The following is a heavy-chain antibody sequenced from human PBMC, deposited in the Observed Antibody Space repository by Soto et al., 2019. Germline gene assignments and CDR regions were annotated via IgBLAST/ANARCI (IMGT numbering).Heavy chain of an antibody. CDR3: ARQGFGALHGLVDV. V-gene: IGHV4-4*09. Sequence: QVQLQESGPGLVKPSETLSLTCTVSGGSITNHYCSWFRQSPGKGLEWIGYINPSNEYPSYNPSLRSRVALFVDTSENRVSLMLNSLTATDTAVYFCARQGFGALHGLVDVWGQGTTVTVSS. CDR2: INPSNEYP. D-gene: IGHD3-10*01. CDR1: GGSITNHY. J-gene: IGHJ6*02.